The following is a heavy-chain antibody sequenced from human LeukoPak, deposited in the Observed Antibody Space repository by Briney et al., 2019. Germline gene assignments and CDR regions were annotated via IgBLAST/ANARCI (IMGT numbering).Heavy chain of an antibody. CDR2: IHGSASYN. CDR3: VRAFGGYDSQRFYYNMDV. Sequence: GGSLRLSCVASGFTFSSCSMNWVRQAPGKGLEWVSCIHGSASYNYYADSVKGRFTVSRDSAKNSLYLEMSSLRVEDTAVYYCVRAFGGYDSQRFYYNMDVWGKGTTVTVSS. V-gene: IGHV3-21*06. CDR1: GFTFSSCS. D-gene: IGHD5-12*01. J-gene: IGHJ6*03.